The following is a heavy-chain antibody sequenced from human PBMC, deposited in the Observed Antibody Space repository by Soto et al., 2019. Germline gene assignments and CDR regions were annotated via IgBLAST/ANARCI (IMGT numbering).Heavy chain of an antibody. J-gene: IGHJ4*02. CDR3: AISQDRGGRTTFIY. V-gene: IGHV3-9*01. D-gene: IGHD3-16*01. Sequence: GGSLRLSCVVSGFTFDDNAMHWVRQAPEKGLEWVSGINWKSDIGYADSVKGRFTISRDNAENSLYLQMNSLRAEDTALYYCAISQDRGGRTTFIYWGQGTQVTV. CDR2: INWKSDI. CDR1: GFTFDDNA.